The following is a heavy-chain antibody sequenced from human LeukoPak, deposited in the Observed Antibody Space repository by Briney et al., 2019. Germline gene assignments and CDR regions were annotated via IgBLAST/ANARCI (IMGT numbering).Heavy chain of an antibody. CDR1: GYTFTGYY. J-gene: IGHJ4*02. CDR3: ARRLGIAVAGGTYNRNSIDY. Sequence: GASVKVSCKASGYTFTGYYMHWVRQAPGQGLEWMGRINPNSGGTNYAQKFQGRVTMIRDTSISTAYMELSRLRSDDTAVYYCARRLGIAVAGGTYNRNSIDYWGQGTLVTVSS. D-gene: IGHD6-19*01. CDR2: INPNSGGT. V-gene: IGHV1-2*06.